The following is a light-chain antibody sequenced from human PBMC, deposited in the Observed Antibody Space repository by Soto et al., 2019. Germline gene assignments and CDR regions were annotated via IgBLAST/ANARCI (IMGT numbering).Light chain of an antibody. CDR3: QQSYSTPPF. Sequence: DIQMTQSPSSLSASVGDRVTITCRASQRISSYLNWYQQKPGKAPKLLIYAASSLQSGVPSRFSGSGSGTDFTLTISSLQPEDFATYYCQQSYSTPPFFGQGTKLEIK. V-gene: IGKV1-39*01. CDR1: QRISSY. CDR2: AAS. J-gene: IGKJ2*01.